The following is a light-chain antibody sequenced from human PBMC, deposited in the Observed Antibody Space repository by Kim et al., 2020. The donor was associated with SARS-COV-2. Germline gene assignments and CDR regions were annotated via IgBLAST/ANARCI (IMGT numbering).Light chain of an antibody. V-gene: IGLV1-44*01. J-gene: IGLJ3*02. CDR3: AAWDDSLNGSV. Sequence: GQRVTSSCSGRRSNIGSNVVNWYQQLPGTAPKLLIYSNDYRPSGVPDRFSGSKSGTSASLDISGLQSEDEADYYCAAWDDSLNGSVFGGGTQLTVL. CDR2: SND. CDR1: RSNIGSNV.